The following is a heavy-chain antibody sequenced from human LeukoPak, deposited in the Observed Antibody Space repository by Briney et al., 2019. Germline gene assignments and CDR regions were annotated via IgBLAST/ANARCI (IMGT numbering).Heavy chain of an antibody. D-gene: IGHD4-17*01. J-gene: IGHJ4*02. Sequence: SETLSLTCTVSGGSISSYYWSWIRQPPGKGLEWIGYIYYSGSTNYNPSPKSRVTISVDTSKNQFSLKLSSVTAADTAVYYCARFYGDSDYWGQGTLVTVSS. V-gene: IGHV4-59*08. CDR3: ARFYGDSDY. CDR1: GGSISSYY. CDR2: IYYSGST.